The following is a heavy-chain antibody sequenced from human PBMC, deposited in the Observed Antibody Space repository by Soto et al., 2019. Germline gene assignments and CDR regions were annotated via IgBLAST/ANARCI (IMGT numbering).Heavy chain of an antibody. V-gene: IGHV2-5*02. Sequence: QITLKESGPTLVKPKQTLTLTCSSSGCSLITSGVDVGWIRQHRGKALEWLARNYWDDDKRYSPSLKSRLTITKDNSKHQVVLTMTNMDPVDTATYYCAHRPPERGLSTLAPWGQGTLVPVSS. CDR2: NYWDDDK. J-gene: IGHJ5*02. CDR3: AHRPPERGLSTLAP. D-gene: IGHD1-1*01. CDR1: GCSLITSGVD.